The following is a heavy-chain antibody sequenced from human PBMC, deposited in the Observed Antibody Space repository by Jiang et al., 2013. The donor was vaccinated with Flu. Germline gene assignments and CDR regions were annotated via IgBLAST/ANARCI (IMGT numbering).Heavy chain of an antibody. D-gene: IGHD6-19*01. CDR3: ARCVRQGQWLVRDIDF. CDR1: GYIFSNYW. CDR2: IDPDDSDT. V-gene: IGHV5-51*01. Sequence: GAEVKKPGESLKISCTGSGYIFSNYWIGWVRQMPGKGLEWMGMIDPDDSDTRYSPSFEGQVTISADKSIDTAYLQWRSLRASDTATYYCARCVRQGQWLVRDIDFWGQGTLVTVSS. J-gene: IGHJ4*02.